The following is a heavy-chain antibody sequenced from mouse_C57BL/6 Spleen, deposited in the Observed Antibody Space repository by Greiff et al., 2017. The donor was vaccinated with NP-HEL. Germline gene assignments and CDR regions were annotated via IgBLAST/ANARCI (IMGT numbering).Heavy chain of an antibody. CDR2: INPSNGGT. CDR1: GYTFTSYW. V-gene: IGHV1-53*01. D-gene: IGHD2-2*01. J-gene: IGHJ2*01. CDR3: ARETTMVTKVYCDY. Sequence: QVQLQQPGTELVKPGASVKLSCKASGYTFTSYWMHWVKQRPGQGLEWIGNINPSNGGTNYNEKFKSKATLTVDKSPSTAYMQLSSLTSEDSAVYYCARETTMVTKVYCDYWGQGTTLTVSS.